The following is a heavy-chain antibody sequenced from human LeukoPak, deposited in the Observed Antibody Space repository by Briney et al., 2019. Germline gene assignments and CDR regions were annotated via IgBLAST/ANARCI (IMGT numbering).Heavy chain of an antibody. D-gene: IGHD6-19*01. Sequence: PGGPLRLSCVVSVLSFRRYEKNGLRQSPGKGLERVSSIRSSCGPTSYADSVQALFPISRHHAKNSLSPQENSVRGDDTAVYHCATTASVVQRSVGVALKYWGQGTLVTVSS. CDR1: VLSFRRYE. CDR2: IRSSCGPT. CDR3: ATTASVVQRSVGVALKY. J-gene: IGHJ4*02. V-gene: IGHV3-48*03.